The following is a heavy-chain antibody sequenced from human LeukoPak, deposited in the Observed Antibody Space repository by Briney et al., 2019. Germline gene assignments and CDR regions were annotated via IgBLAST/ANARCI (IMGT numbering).Heavy chain of an antibody. CDR3: ARVGYCSSSSCYVVDY. Sequence: GGSLRLSCAASGFTFSSYWMHRVRQAPGKGLVWVSRINTDGSSTNFADSVKGRFTISRDNAKNTLYLQMNSLRAEDTAVYYCARVGYCSSSSCYVVDYWGQGTLVTVSS. V-gene: IGHV3-74*01. D-gene: IGHD2-2*01. CDR1: GFTFSSYW. J-gene: IGHJ4*02. CDR2: INTDGSST.